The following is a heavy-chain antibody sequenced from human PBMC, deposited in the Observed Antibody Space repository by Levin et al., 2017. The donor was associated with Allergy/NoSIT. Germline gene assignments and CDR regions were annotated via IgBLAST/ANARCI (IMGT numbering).Heavy chain of an antibody. CDR1: GYSFTSFW. D-gene: IGHD2-2*01. V-gene: IGHV5-10-1*01. CDR2: IDPSDSYT. J-gene: IGHJ6*02. Sequence: AASVKVSCKGSGYSFTSFWITWVRQMPGKGLEWMGRIDPSDSYTIYSSSFQGHVTISADKSTGAAYMEWRRLKASDTAMYYCARLGFCSSASCYDDYYNYALDVWGQGTTVTVSS. CDR3: ARLGFCSSASCYDDYYNYALDV.